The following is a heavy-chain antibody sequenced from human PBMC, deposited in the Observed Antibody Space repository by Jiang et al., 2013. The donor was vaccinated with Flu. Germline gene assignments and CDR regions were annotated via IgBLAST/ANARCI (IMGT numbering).Heavy chain of an antibody. V-gene: IGHV4-39*01. Sequence: PGLVKPSETLSLICTVSGGSISTSSYYWGWIRQPPGKGLEWIGNIYNTGSTYYNPSLKSRITISRDTSKNQFSLKLSSVTAADTAVYYCARQERFLEWLSGGFDYWGRGSLVSVSA. CDR1: GGSISTSSYY. J-gene: IGHJ4*02. CDR2: IYNTGST. D-gene: IGHD3-3*01. CDR3: ARQERFLEWLSGGFDY.